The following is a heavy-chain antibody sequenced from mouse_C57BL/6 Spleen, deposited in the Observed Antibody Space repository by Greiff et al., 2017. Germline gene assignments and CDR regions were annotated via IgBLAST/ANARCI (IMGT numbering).Heavy chain of an antibody. CDR3: ARSNGYYARDY. Sequence: VQLQQPGAELVKPGASVKLSCKASGYTFTSYWMQWVKQRPGQGLEWIGEIDPSDSYTNYNQKFKGKATLTVDTSSSTAYMQLSSLTSEDSAVYYCARSNGYYARDYWGQGTSVTVSS. CDR1: GYTFTSYW. V-gene: IGHV1-50*01. J-gene: IGHJ4*01. CDR2: IDPSDSYT.